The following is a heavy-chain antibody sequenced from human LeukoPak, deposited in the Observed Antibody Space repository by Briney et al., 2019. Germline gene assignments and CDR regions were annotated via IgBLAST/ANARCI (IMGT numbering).Heavy chain of an antibody. CDR2: IIPIFGTA. D-gene: IGHD1-26*01. Sequence: SVKVSCTGPGGTFSSYAISWVRQGPGQGLGWVGGIIPIFGTANYAQKFPGRVTITADESTSTAYMELSSLRTEDTAVYSCARETGSGSYSGDDAFDIWGQGTMVTVSS. CDR1: GGTFSSYA. V-gene: IGHV1-69*13. CDR3: ARETGSGSYSGDDAFDI. J-gene: IGHJ3*02.